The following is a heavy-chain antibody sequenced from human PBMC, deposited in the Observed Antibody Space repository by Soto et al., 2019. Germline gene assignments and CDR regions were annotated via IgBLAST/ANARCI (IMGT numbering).Heavy chain of an antibody. CDR1: GFTFSSYA. CDR3: AKRYSGYDLWFEDLDY. V-gene: IGHV3-23*01. CDR2: ISGSGGST. Sequence: HPGGSLRLSCAASGFTFSSYAMSWVRQAPGKGLEWVSAISGSGGSTYYADSVKGRFTISRDNSKNTLYLQMNSLRAEDTAVYYCAKRYSGYDLWFEDLDYWGQGTLVTVSS. D-gene: IGHD5-12*01. J-gene: IGHJ4*02.